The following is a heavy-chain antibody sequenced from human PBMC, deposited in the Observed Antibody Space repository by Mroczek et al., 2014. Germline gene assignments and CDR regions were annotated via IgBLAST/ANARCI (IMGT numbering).Heavy chain of an antibody. V-gene: IGHV4-59*01. CDR3: ARGRALDTAMNFAFDI. D-gene: IGHD5-18*01. CDR2: IYYSGST. Sequence: QVQLVESGPGLVKPSETLSLTCTVSGGSISSYYWSWIRQPPGKGLEWIGYIYYSGSTNYNPSLKSRVTISVDTSRNQFSLKLSSVTAADTAVYYCARGRALDTAMNFAFDIWGQETMVTVSS. CDR1: GGSISSYY. J-gene: IGHJ3*02.